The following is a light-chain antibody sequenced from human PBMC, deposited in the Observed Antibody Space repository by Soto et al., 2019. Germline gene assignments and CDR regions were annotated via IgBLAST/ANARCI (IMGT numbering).Light chain of an antibody. CDR1: HSISSY. CDR2: AAS. Sequence: DIQMTQSPSSLPASVGDRVTTTCRASHSISSYLNWYLQKPGKAPKLLIYAASSLQSGVPSRFSGSGSGTDFTLTVSSLQPEDFATYYCQQSYSTPQTFGQGTKVDI. J-gene: IGKJ1*01. CDR3: QQSYSTPQT. V-gene: IGKV1-39*01.